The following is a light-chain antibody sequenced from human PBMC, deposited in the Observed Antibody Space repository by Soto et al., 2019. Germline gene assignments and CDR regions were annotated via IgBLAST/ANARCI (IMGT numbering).Light chain of an antibody. Sequence: DIQLTQSPSFLSASVEDRVTISCRASYDISSSLAWYQQEPGKPPKRLIYDSSTLQTGVPLRFTGSGSGRKFTLTISGLQFGDFATYFCQQLSHYPYTFGQGTKLEI. V-gene: IGKV1-9*01. CDR2: DSS. J-gene: IGKJ2*01. CDR3: QQLSHYPYT. CDR1: YDISSS.